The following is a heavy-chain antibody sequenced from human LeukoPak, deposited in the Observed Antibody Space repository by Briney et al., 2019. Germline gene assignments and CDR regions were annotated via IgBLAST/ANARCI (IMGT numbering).Heavy chain of an antibody. CDR3: ARGGKKRLEY. J-gene: IGHJ4*02. V-gene: IGHV3-23*01. D-gene: IGHD1-1*01. Sequence: GGSLRLSCAASGFTFSSYAMSWVRQAPGKGLECISGFSGSGGSTYYADSVKGRFTISRDNSKNSLYLQMNSLRAEDTAVYYCARGGKKRLEYWGQGTLVTVSS. CDR1: GFTFSSYA. CDR2: FSGSGGST.